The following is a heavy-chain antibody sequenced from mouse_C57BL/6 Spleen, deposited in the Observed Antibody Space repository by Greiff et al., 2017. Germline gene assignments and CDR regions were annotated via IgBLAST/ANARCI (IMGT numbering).Heavy chain of an antibody. CDR3: ARQGLGTTVVADYAMDY. V-gene: IGHV5-15*04. J-gene: IGHJ4*01. D-gene: IGHD1-1*01. Sequence: EVKVEESGGGLVQPGGSLKLSCAASGFTFSDYGMAWVRQAPRKGPEGVAFISNLAYSIYYADTVTGRFTISRENAKNTRYLEMSSLRSEDTAMYYCARQGLGTTVVADYAMDYWGQGTSVTVSS. CDR1: GFTFSDYG. CDR2: ISNLAYSI.